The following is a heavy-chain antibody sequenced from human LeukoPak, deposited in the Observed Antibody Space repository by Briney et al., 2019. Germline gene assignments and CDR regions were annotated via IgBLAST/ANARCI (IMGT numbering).Heavy chain of an antibody. Sequence: SETLSLTCTVSGGYISTYYWSWIRQPPGKGLEWIGYIYYSGSTNHNPSLKSRVTISVDTSKNQFSLKLSSVTAADTAVYYCARGPPSTGISDYWGQGILVTFSS. CDR3: ARGPPSTGISDY. J-gene: IGHJ4*02. D-gene: IGHD2-8*02. V-gene: IGHV4-59*01. CDR2: IYYSGST. CDR1: GGYISTYY.